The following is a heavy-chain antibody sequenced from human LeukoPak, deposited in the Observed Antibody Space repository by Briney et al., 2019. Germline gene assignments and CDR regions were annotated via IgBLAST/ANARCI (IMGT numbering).Heavy chain of an antibody. CDR3: ARDYRGYYGMDV. Sequence: GGSLRLSCAASELTFSSYWMSWVRQAPGKGLEWVANIKKVGSEKYYVDSVKGRFTISRDNAKNSLYLQMNSLRADDTAVYYCARDYRGYYGMDVWGQGTTVTVSS. J-gene: IGHJ6*02. V-gene: IGHV3-7*01. D-gene: IGHD1-14*01. CDR2: IKKVGSEK. CDR1: ELTFSSYW.